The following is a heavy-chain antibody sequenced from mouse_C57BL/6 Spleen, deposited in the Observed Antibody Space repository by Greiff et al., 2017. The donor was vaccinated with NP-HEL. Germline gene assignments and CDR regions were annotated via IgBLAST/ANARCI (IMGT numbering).Heavy chain of an antibody. Sequence: EVQLQQSGAELVRPGASVKLSCTASGFNIKDDYMHWVKQRPEQGLEWIGWIDPENGDTEYASKFQGKATITADTSSNTAYLQLSSLTSEDTAVYYCTTRGGKYAMDYWGQGTSVTVSS. CDR3: TTRGGKYAMDY. J-gene: IGHJ4*01. V-gene: IGHV14-4*01. CDR2: IDPENGDT. CDR1: GFNIKDDY.